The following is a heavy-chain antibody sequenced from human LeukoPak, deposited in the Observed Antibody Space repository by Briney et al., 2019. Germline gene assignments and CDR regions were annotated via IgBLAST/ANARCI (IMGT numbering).Heavy chain of an antibody. CDR1: GFTFSSYG. V-gene: IGHV3-30*18. J-gene: IGHJ4*02. Sequence: GGSLRLSCAASGFTFSSYGMHWVRQAPGKGLEWVAVISYDGSSKYYADSVKGRFTISRDNSKNTLYLQMNSLRAEDTAVYYCAKDFSNWAFDYWGQGTLVTVSS. CDR2: ISYDGSSK. D-gene: IGHD7-27*01. CDR3: AKDFSNWAFDY.